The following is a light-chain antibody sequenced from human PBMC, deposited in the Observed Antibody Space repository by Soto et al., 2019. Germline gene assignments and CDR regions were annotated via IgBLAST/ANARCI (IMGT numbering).Light chain of an antibody. J-gene: IGLJ1*01. CDR1: SSNIGAGYD. CDR3: QSYDSSLRGSV. CDR2: ANT. Sequence: QSVLTRPPSVSGAPGQRRTISCTGSSSNIGAGYDVHWYQQLPGTAPKLLIYANTARPSGVPARFSGSKSGTSASLAINGLQTEDEADYYCQSYDSSLRGSVFGTGTKVTVL. V-gene: IGLV1-40*01.